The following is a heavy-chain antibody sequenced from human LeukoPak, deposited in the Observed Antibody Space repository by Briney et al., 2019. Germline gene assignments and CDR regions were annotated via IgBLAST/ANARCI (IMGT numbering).Heavy chain of an antibody. V-gene: IGHV6-1*01. J-gene: IGHJ6*02. D-gene: IGHD1-1*01. Sequence: SQTLSLTCAISGDSFSSNSATWNWIRQSPSRGLEWLGRTYYRSKWYNDYAVSVKSRITINPDTSKNQSSLQLNSVTPEDTAVYYCTRIRGSGSSGMDVWGQGTTVTVSS. CDR3: TRIRGSGSSGMDV. CDR1: GDSFSSNSAT. CDR2: TYYRSKWYN.